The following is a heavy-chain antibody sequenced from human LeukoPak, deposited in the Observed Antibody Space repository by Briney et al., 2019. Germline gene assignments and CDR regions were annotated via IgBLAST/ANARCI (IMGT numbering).Heavy chain of an antibody. CDR2: VSGGGRSK. CDR1: GFTFSSFA. D-gene: IGHD2-15*01. V-gene: IGHV3-23*01. J-gene: IGHJ5*02. Sequence: GGSLRLSCAASGFTFSSFAMSWVRQAPGKGLEWVASVSGGGRSKYYIDAVKGRFTVSRDNSKNTVYLQMSSLRTVDTAIYYCARDFSGFCSGGSCSMGWFDPWGQGTLVTVSS. CDR3: ARDFSGFCSGGSCSMGWFDP.